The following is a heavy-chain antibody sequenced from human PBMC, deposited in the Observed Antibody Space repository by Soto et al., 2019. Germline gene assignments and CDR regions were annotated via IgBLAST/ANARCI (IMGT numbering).Heavy chain of an antibody. D-gene: IGHD2-8*01. CDR2: IYPGDSDT. Sequence: GESLKISCKGSGYSFTTYWIAWVRQMPGKGLEWMGIIYPGDSDTRYSPSFQGQVTISADKSISTAYLQWSSLKASDTAMYYCARLNNAHSFHYWGQGSLVTVSS. V-gene: IGHV5-51*01. J-gene: IGHJ4*02. CDR1: GYSFTTYW. CDR3: ARLNNAHSFHY.